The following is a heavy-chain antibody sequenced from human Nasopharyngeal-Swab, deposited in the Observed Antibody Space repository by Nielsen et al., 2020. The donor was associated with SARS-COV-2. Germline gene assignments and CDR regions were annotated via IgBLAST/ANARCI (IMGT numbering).Heavy chain of an antibody. CDR3: AREAQTGYSSGWRYYYYGMDV. J-gene: IGHJ6*02. CDR1: GFTFNSHG. Sequence: GGSLRLSCAASGFTFNSHGMHWVRQAPGKGLEWVAVISFDGSKKYYADSVKGRFTISRDSSKNTLYLQMNSLRAEDTAVYYCAREAQTGYSSGWRYYYYGMDVWGQGTTVTVSS. D-gene: IGHD6-19*01. CDR2: ISFDGSKK. V-gene: IGHV3-30*03.